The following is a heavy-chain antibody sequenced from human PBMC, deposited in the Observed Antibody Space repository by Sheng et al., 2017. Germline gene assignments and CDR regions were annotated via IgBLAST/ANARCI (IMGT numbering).Heavy chain of an antibody. J-gene: IGHJ3*02. CDR3: AKTLIPSPLGDDAFDI. D-gene: IGHD3-16*01. CDR2: IGISSSYI. V-gene: IGHV3-21*01. CDR1: GFTFSSYS. Sequence: EVQLVESGGGLVKPGGSLRLSCAASGFTFSSYSMNWVRQAPGKGLEWVSSIGISSSYIYYADSVKGRFTISRDNAKNSLYLQMNSLRAEDTAVYYCAKTLIPSPLGDDAFDIWGQGTMVAVSS.